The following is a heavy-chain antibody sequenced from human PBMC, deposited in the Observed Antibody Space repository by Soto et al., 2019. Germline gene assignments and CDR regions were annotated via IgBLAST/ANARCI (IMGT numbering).Heavy chain of an antibody. D-gene: IGHD1-26*01. Sequence: SETLSLTCAVSGGSISSNNWWSWVRQPPGKGLEWIGEIFHSGSTHYSPSLKSRVTISVDKSKNQFSLKLTSVTAADTAVYYCARVYSGSYSDYWGQGTLFTVSS. J-gene: IGHJ4*02. V-gene: IGHV4-4*02. CDR3: ARVYSGSYSDY. CDR1: GGSISSNNW. CDR2: IFHSGST.